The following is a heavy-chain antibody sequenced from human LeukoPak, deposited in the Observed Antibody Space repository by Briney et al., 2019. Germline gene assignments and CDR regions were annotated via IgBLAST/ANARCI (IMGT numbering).Heavy chain of an antibody. CDR3: ASGSYDSVYYYGMDV. D-gene: IGHD1-26*01. J-gene: IGHJ6*02. CDR2: IYSGGST. V-gene: IGHV3-66*01. Sequence: GGSLRLSCAASGFTVSSNYMSWVRQAPRKGLEWVSVIYSGGSTYYADSVKGRFTISRDNSKNTLYLQMNSLRAEDTAVHYCASGSYDSVYYYGMDVWGQGTTVTVSS. CDR1: GFTVSSNY.